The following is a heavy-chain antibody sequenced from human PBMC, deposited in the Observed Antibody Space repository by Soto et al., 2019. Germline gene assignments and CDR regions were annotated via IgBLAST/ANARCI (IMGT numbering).Heavy chain of an antibody. D-gene: IGHD3-22*01. Sequence: GGSLRLSYAASGFTFSSYEMNWVRQSPGKGLEWVSYISSSGSTIYYADSVKGRFTISRDNAKNSLYLQMNSLRAEDTAVYYCARDTYYYDSSGSNDAFDIWGQGTMVTVSS. CDR2: ISSSGSTI. V-gene: IGHV3-48*03. J-gene: IGHJ3*02. CDR3: ARDTYYYDSSGSNDAFDI. CDR1: GFTFSSYE.